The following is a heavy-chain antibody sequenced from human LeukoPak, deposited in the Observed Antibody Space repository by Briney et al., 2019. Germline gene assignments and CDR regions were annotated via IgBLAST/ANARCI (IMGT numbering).Heavy chain of an antibody. CDR1: GYTFTSYG. CDR2: ISAYTGGT. CDR3: ARDQSGSYQFDY. V-gene: IGHV1-18*01. J-gene: IGHJ4*02. D-gene: IGHD1-26*01. Sequence: ASVKVSCKASGYTFTSYGISWVRQVPGQGLEWMGWISAYTGGTNYAQNLQGRVTMTTDTSTRTAYMELSRLRSDDTAVYYCARDQSGSYQFDYWGQGTLVTVSS.